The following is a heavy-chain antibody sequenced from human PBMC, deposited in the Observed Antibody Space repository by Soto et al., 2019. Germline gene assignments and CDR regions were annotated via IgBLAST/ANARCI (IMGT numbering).Heavy chain of an antibody. CDR2: IIPIVGTG. CDR3: PRDLRAAGRPGMDV. Sequence: QVQLVQSGAEVKKPGSSVKVSCKASGGTFSSYAISWVRQAPGQGLEWMGGIIPIVGTGNYAQNFQGRVTISAEGSTSTAYMQLSSLKSEDTAMYYCPRDLRAAGRPGMDVGGQGTPVTVSS. V-gene: IGHV1-69*01. CDR1: GGTFSSYA. D-gene: IGHD6-13*01. J-gene: IGHJ6*02.